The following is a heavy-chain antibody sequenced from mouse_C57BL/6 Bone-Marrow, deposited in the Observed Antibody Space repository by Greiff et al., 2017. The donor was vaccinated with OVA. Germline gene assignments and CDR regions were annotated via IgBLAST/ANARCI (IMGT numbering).Heavy chain of an antibody. V-gene: IGHV1-7*01. CDR3: ARKEYDGSSYWYFDV. D-gene: IGHD1-1*01. Sequence: QVQLQQPGAELAKPGASVKLSCKASGYTFTSYWMHWVKQRPGQGLEWIGDINPSSGYTKYNQKFKDKATLTADKSSSTAYMQLSSLTYEDSAVYDCARKEYDGSSYWYFDVWGTGTTVTVSS. CDR1: GYTFTSYW. J-gene: IGHJ1*03. CDR2: INPSSGYT.